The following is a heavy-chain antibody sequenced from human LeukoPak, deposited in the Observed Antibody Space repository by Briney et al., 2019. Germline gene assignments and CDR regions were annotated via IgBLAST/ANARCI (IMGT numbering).Heavy chain of an antibody. V-gene: IGHV4-4*07. CDR1: GGSISSYY. J-gene: IGHJ4*02. Sequence: SETLSLTCTVSGGSISSYYWSWIRQPAGKGLEWIGRIYTSGSTNYNPSLKSRVTMSVNTSKNQFSLKLSSVTAADTAVYYCARDKQHSYGRYFDHWGQGALVTVSS. CDR2: IYTSGST. D-gene: IGHD3-16*01. CDR3: ARDKQHSYGRYFDH.